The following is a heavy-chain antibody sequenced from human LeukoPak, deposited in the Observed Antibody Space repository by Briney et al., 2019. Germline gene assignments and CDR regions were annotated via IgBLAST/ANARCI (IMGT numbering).Heavy chain of an antibody. CDR2: ISWNSGSI. D-gene: IGHD2-21*02. CDR1: GFTFDDYA. J-gene: IGHJ4*02. Sequence: PGGSLRLSCAASGFTFDDYAMHWVRQAPGKGLEWVSGISWNSGSIGYADSVKGRFTISRDNAKNSLYLQMNSLRTEDTALYYCARLPGFRYSGYGNGGDCYSCYFDYWGQGTLVTVSS. V-gene: IGHV3-9*01. CDR3: ARLPGFRYSGYGNGGDCYSCYFDY.